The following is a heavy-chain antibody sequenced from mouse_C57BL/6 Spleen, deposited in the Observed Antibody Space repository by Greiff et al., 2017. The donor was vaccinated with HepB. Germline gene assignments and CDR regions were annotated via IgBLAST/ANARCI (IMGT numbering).Heavy chain of an antibody. CDR2: SRNKANDYTT. CDR3: ARDAYDYEDAMDY. D-gene: IGHD2-4*01. J-gene: IGHJ4*01. CDR1: GFTFSDFY. Sequence: EVQVVESGGGLVQSGRSLRLSCATSGFTFSDFYMEWVRQAPGKGLEWIAASRNKANDYTTEYSASVKGRFIVSRDTSQSILYLQMNALRAEDTAIYYCARDAYDYEDAMDYWGQGTSVTVSS. V-gene: IGHV7-1*01.